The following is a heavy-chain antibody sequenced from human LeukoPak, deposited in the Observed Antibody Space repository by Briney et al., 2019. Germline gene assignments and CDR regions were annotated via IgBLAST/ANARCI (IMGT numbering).Heavy chain of an antibody. Sequence: ASVKVSCKASGHTFNAYYMHWVRQAPGQGLEWMGWINPNGDGTKYAQNFQGRVTMTRDTSISIAYMELSGLRADDTAVYYCARATCNTDCAGFDPWGQGTLVTVSS. CDR3: ARATCNTDCAGFDP. J-gene: IGHJ5*02. CDR1: GHTFNAYY. V-gene: IGHV1-2*02. D-gene: IGHD2/OR15-2a*01. CDR2: INPNGDGT.